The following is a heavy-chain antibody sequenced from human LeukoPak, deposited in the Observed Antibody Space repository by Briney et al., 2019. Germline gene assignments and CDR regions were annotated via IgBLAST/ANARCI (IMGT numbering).Heavy chain of an antibody. D-gene: IGHD3-22*01. V-gene: IGHV1-2*02. Sequence: ASVKVSCNASVYTFTGYYMHWVRQAPGQGLEWMGWINPNSGGTNYAQKFQGRVTMTRDTSISTAYMELSRLRSDDTAMYYCARLYDSSGYGFDYWGQGTLVTVSS. CDR1: VYTFTGYY. J-gene: IGHJ4*02. CDR3: ARLYDSSGYGFDY. CDR2: INPNSGGT.